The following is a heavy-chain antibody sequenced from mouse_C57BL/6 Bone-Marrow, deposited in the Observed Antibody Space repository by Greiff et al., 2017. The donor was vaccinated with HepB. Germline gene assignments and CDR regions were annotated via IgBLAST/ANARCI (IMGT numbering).Heavy chain of an antibody. CDR1: GYTFTEYT. V-gene: IGHV1-62-2*01. CDR2: FYPGSGSI. D-gene: IGHD3-2*02. J-gene: IGHJ4*01. Sequence: LVESGAELVKPGASVKLSCKASGYTFTEYTIHWVKQRSGQGLEWIGWFYPGSGSIKYNEKFKDKATLTADKSSSTVYMELIRLTSEDSAVYFCARHPYSSGYGYAMDYWGQGTSVTVSS. CDR3: ARHPYSSGYGYAMDY.